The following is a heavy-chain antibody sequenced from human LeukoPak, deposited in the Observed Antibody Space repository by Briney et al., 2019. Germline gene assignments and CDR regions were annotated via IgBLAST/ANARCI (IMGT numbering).Heavy chain of an antibody. V-gene: IGHV5-51*01. CDR2: IYPGDSDT. Sequence: KSGESLKISCKGSGYTFTSYWIGWVRQMLGKGLEWMGIIYPGDSDTKYSPSFQGQVTISADKSITTAYLQWSSLKASDTAMYYCARRSQGSFDYWGQGTLVTVSS. J-gene: IGHJ4*02. CDR1: GYTFTSYW. D-gene: IGHD3-10*01. CDR3: ARRSQGSFDY.